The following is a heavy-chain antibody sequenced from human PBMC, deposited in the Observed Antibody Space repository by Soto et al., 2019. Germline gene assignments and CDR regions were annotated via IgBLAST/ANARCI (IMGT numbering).Heavy chain of an antibody. Sequence: SETLSLTCTVSGGSISSYYWNWIRQPPGKGLEWIGEINHSGSTNYNPSLKSRVTISVDTSKNQFSLKLSSVTAADTAVYYCARASYYYDRSGAYNWFDPWGQGTLVTVSS. V-gene: IGHV4-34*01. CDR2: INHSGST. CDR3: ARASYYYDRSGAYNWFDP. J-gene: IGHJ5*02. D-gene: IGHD3-22*01. CDR1: GGSISSYY.